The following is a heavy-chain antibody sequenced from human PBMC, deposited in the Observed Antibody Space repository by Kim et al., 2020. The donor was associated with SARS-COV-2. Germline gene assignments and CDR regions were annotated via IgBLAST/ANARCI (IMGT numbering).Heavy chain of an antibody. Sequence: GGSLRLSCATSGFTFSAYAFNWVRQAPGKGLEWVSSIGGSDNYIYYAESVQGRFTISRDNAKNSLNLEMSSLRAEDTAVYYCARAISYGSGTYRASYFDYWGQGTLVIVSS. CDR1: GFTFSAYA. CDR3: ARAISYGSGTYRASYFDY. J-gene: IGHJ4*02. D-gene: IGHD3-10*01. V-gene: IGHV3-21*01. CDR2: IGGSDNYI.